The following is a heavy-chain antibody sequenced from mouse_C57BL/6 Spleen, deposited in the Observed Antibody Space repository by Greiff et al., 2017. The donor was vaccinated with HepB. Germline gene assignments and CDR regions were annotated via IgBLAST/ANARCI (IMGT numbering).Heavy chain of an antibody. CDR2: IDPANGNT. V-gene: IGHV14-3*01. D-gene: IGHD2-9*01. CDR3: ARSSYYGYDGRFDY. Sequence: VQLKESVAELVRPGASVKLSCTASGFNIKNTYMHWVKQRPEQGLEWIGRIDPANGNTKYAPKFQGKATITADTSSNTAYLQLSSLTSEDTAIYYCARSSYYGYDGRFDYWGQGTTLTVSS. J-gene: IGHJ2*01. CDR1: GFNIKNTY.